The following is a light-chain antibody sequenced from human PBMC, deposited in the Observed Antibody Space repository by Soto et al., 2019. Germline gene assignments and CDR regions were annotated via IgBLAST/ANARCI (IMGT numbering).Light chain of an antibody. V-gene: IGKV1-17*03. CDR1: QGVNNY. Sequence: DIQMTQSPSAMSASVGDTVTITCRASQGVNNYLAWFQQKPGKVPQRLIYAASSLQSGVPSRFSGSGSGTEFTLTISSLQPEDFATYYCLQDYNYPRRTFGQGTKVDIK. CDR2: AAS. CDR3: LQDYNYPRRT. J-gene: IGKJ1*01.